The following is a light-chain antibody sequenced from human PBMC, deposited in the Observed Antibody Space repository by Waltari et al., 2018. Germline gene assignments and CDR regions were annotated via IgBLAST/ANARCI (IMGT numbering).Light chain of an antibody. CDR3: QHYSWPPYS. CDR2: GGS. Sequence: EILLTQSPATLSVSPGETATLSCRASQSVKSSLAWYQQKPGQAPRLLIYGGSAKATGTPARFSGFGSETEFTLTISSLQSEDFAVCYCQHYSWPPYSFGQGTNVEIK. J-gene: IGKJ2*03. CDR1: QSVKSS. V-gene: IGKV3-15*01.